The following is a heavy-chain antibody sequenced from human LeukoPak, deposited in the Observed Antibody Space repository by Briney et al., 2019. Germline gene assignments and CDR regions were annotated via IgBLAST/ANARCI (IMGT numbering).Heavy chain of an antibody. V-gene: IGHV1-2*02. J-gene: IGHJ5*02. Sequence: ASVKVSCKASGYTFTGYYMHWVRQAPGQGLEWMGWINPNSGGTNYAQKFQGRVTMTRDTSISIAYMELSRLRSDDTAVYYCARDESYYDILTGYYNHWFDPWGQGTLVTVSS. CDR1: GYTFTGYY. CDR3: ARDESYYDILTGYYNHWFDP. CDR2: INPNSGGT. D-gene: IGHD3-9*01.